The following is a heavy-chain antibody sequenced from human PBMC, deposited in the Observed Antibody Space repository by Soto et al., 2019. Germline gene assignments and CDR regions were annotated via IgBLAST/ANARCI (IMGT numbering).Heavy chain of an antibody. Sequence: QLQLQESGPGLVKPSETLSLTCNVSGGPISNTGYYRGWNLHPPGKGLEWIGSIYFNGNTYYNQSLKRRVTRTVDTPRRLFSLKLTSVTDSETAVYYCARHQCVAGCIGRWFVTWGQGNLVTGTS. CDR2: IYFNGNT. V-gene: IGHV4-39*01. CDR1: GGPISNTGYY. CDR3: ARHQCVAGCIGRWFVT. D-gene: IGHD6-19*01. J-gene: IGHJ5*01.